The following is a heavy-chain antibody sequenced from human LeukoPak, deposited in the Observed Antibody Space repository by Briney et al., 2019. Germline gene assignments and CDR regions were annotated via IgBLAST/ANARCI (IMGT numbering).Heavy chain of an antibody. CDR3: AKGLGDSCYSALDY. CDR2: ISSSGTST. CDR1: GFTFSIYA. V-gene: IGHV3-23*01. Sequence: GGSLRLSCAASGFTFSIYAMSWVRQAPGKGLEWVSGISSSGTSTYYADFVKGRITISRDNSKNTLYVQMNSLRAEDTAVYYCAKGLGDSCYSALDYWGQGTLVTVSS. J-gene: IGHJ4*02. D-gene: IGHD2-15*01.